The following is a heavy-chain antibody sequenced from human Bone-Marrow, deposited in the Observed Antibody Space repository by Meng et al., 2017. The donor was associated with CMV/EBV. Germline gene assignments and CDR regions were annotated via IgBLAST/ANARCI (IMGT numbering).Heavy chain of an antibody. CDR3: ARDFGWELRAEVSY. D-gene: IGHD1-26*01. CDR2: ISYDGSNK. J-gene: IGHJ4*02. CDR1: GFTFSSYA. V-gene: IGHV3-30*04. Sequence: GESLKISCAASGFTFSSYAMHWVRQAPGKGLEWVAVISYDGSNKYYADSVKGRFTISRDNSKNTLYLQMNSLRAEDTAVYYCARDFGWELRAEVSYWGQGTLVTVSS.